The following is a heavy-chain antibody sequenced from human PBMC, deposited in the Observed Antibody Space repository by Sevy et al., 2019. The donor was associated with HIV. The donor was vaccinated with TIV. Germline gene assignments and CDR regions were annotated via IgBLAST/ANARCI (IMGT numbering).Heavy chain of an antibody. CDR1: GFTFSSYA. V-gene: IGHV3-30*04. CDR2: ISYDGSNK. CDR3: ARDLTPKSRGVVITYYFDY. D-gene: IGHD3-3*01. Sequence: GGSLRLSCAASGFTFSSYAMHWVRQAPGKGLEWVAVISYDGSNKYYADSVKCRFTISRDNSKNTLYLQMNSLRAEDTAVYYCARDLTPKSRGVVITYYFDYWGQGTLVTVSS. J-gene: IGHJ4*02.